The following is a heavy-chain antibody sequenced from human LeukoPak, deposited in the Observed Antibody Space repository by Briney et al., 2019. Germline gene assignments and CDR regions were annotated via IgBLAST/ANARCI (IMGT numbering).Heavy chain of an antibody. CDR3: ARVCCTDSSGYYYGPDY. CDR1: GGSISSGSYY. D-gene: IGHD3-22*01. CDR2: IYTSGST. Sequence: SETLSLTCTVSGGSISSGSYYWSWIRQPAGKGLEWIGRIYTSGSTNYNPSLKSRVTISVDASKNQFSLKLSSVTAADTAVYYCARVCCTDSSGYYYGPDYWGQGTLVTVSS. V-gene: IGHV4-61*02. J-gene: IGHJ4*02.